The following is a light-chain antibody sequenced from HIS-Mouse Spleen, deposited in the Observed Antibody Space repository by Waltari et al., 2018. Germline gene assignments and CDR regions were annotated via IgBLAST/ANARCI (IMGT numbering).Light chain of an antibody. CDR3: QQRSNWPGIT. CDR1: QSVSSY. V-gene: IGKV3-11*01. J-gene: IGKJ3*01. CDR2: DAS. Sequence: ELVLTQSPATLSLSPGESATLSCRASQSVSSYLAWYQQKPGQAPRLLIYDASNRATGIPARFSGSGSGTDFTLTISSLEPEDFAVYYCQQRSNWPGITFGPGTKVDIK.